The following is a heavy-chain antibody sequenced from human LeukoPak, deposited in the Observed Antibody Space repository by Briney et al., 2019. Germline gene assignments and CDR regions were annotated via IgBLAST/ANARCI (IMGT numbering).Heavy chain of an antibody. CDR3: ARVARTGGSIDY. J-gene: IGHJ4*02. CDR1: GFTFSSYS. V-gene: IGHV3-21*01. CDR2: ISSSSSYI. Sequence: PGGSLRLSCAASGFTFSSYSMNWVLHAPGKGLGWVSSISSSSSYIYYADSVKGRFTISRDNAKNSLYLQMNSLRAEDTAVYYCARVARTGGSIDYWGQGTLVTVSS. D-gene: IGHD4-23*01.